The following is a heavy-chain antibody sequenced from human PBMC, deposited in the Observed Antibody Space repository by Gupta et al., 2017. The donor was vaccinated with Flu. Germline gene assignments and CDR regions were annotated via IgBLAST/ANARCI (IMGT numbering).Heavy chain of an antibody. CDR2: IYPDDSDT. CDR1: GYTFNNFW. CDR3: ARHYYMDV. V-gene: IGHV5-51*01. Sequence: QLVQSGAEVKKPGESLQISCKASGYTFNNFWIAWVRQMAGKGLEWMGVIYPDDSDTRYSPSFQGQITISVDTSTRTAYLEMSSLKASDTAVYYCARHYYMDVWGQGTAVTVSS. J-gene: IGHJ6*03.